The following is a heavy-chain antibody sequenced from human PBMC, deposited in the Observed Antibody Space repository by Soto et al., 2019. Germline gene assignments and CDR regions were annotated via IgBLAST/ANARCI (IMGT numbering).Heavy chain of an antibody. J-gene: IGHJ3*02. CDR2: ISSSSSYI. CDR1: GFTFSSYS. V-gene: IGHV3-21*01. CDR3: ARWAVVSSVCCAFDI. Sequence: GASVKVSCAASGFTFSSYSMNWVRQAPGKGLEWVSSISSSSSYIYYADSVKGRFTISRDNAKNSLYLQMNSLRAEDTAVYYCARWAVVSSVCCAFDIWGQGTMVTVSS. D-gene: IGHD2-15*01.